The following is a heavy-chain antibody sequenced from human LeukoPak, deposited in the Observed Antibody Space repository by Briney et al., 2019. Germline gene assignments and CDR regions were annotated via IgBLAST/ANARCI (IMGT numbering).Heavy chain of an antibody. V-gene: IGHV3-30*18. D-gene: IGHD3-22*01. Sequence: PGGSLRLSCAASGFTFSNYWMHWVRQAPGKGLEWVAVISYDGSNKYYADSVKGRFTISRDNSKNTLYLQMNSLRAEDTAVYYCAKEDSSGYYPITLDYWGQGTLVTVSS. CDR3: AKEDSSGYYPITLDY. CDR2: ISYDGSNK. CDR1: GFTFSNYW. J-gene: IGHJ4*02.